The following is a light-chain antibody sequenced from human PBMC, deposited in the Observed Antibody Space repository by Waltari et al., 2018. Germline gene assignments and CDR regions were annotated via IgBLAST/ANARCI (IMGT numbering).Light chain of an antibody. CDR2: GAS. CDR1: HSITSN. V-gene: IGKV3-15*01. J-gene: IGKJ2*01. Sequence: EIVMTQSPATLSVFRGERATLSCRASHSITSNLAWYQQKPGQAPRLLVYGASTRATGIPARFSGSGSGTEFTLTISSLQSEDFAVYYCQQYNNWPLYTFGQGTKLEIK. CDR3: QQYNNWPLYT.